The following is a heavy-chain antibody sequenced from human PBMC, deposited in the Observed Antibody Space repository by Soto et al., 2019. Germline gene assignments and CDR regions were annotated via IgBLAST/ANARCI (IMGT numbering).Heavy chain of an antibody. J-gene: IGHJ6*02. V-gene: IGHV4-39*01. CDR2: IYYSGST. CDR3: ARFHYYGSGKGRYYYGMDF. D-gene: IGHD3-10*01. Sequence: SETLFLTCTVSGGSISSSSYYWGWIRQPPGKGLEWIGSIYYSGSTYYNPSLKSRVTISVDTSKNQFSLKLSSVTAADTAVYYCARFHYYGSGKGRYYYGMDFWGQGTTVTVSS. CDR1: GGSISSSSYY.